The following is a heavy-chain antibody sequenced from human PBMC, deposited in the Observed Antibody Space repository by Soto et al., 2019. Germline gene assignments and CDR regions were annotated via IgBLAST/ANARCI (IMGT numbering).Heavy chain of an antibody. V-gene: IGHV3-23*01. CDR1: GFTFSSYA. Sequence: GGSLRLSCAASGFTFSSYAMSWVRQAPGKGLEWVSAISGSGGSTYYADSVKGRFTISRDNSKNTLYLQMNSLRAEDTAVYYCAKGHGSGSYSSLFDYWGQGTLVTVSS. CDR2: ISGSGGST. J-gene: IGHJ4*02. D-gene: IGHD3-10*01. CDR3: AKGHGSGSYSSLFDY.